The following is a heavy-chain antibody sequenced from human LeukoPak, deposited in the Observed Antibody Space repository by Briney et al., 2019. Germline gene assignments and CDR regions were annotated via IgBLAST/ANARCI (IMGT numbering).Heavy chain of an antibody. D-gene: IGHD3-9*01. CDR3: ARVETGYSYLFDY. CDR2: IYSGGST. V-gene: IGHV3-66*01. CDR1: GXPFSSYG. J-gene: IGHJ4*02. Sequence: GGSLRLSCSVSGXPFSSYGMHWARQAPGKGLEWVSVIYSGGSTYYADSVKGRFTISRDNSKNTLYLQMNSLRAEDTAVYYCARVETGYSYLFDYWGQGTLVTVSS.